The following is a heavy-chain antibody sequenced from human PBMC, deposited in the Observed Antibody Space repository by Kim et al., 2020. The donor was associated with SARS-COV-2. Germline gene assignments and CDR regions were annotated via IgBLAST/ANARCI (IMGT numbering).Heavy chain of an antibody. J-gene: IGHJ4*02. V-gene: IGHV4-39*01. Sequence: SETLSLTCTVSGASISSVGYYWGWVRQPPGKGLEWIGSIYYSGSNYYNPSLKSRVTISVDTSKNQFSLKLSSVTAADTALYYCARHRGYNYGWIDYWGQGTLVTVSS. CDR3: ARHRGYNYGWIDY. D-gene: IGHD5-18*01. CDR1: GASISSVGYY. CDR2: IYYSGSN.